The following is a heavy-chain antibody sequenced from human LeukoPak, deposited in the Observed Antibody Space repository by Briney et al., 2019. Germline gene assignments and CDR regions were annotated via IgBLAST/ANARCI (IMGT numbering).Heavy chain of an antibody. CDR3: AKVVGLSAEYFHH. D-gene: IGHD2/OR15-2a*01. CDR2: ISGSGGST. Sequence: AGGSLRLSCAASGFTFSSYAMSWVRQAPGKGLEWVSAISGSGGSTYYADSVKGRFTTSRDNSKNTVYLQMNSLRAEDTAVYYCAKVVGLSAEYFHHWGQGTLVTVSS. V-gene: IGHV3-23*01. J-gene: IGHJ1*01. CDR1: GFTFSSYA.